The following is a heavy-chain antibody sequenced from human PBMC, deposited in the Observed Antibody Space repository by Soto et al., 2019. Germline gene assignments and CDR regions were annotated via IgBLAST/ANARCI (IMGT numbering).Heavy chain of an antibody. V-gene: IGHV3-23*01. D-gene: IGHD3-22*01. J-gene: IGHJ3*02. CDR2: ISGSGGST. Sequence: VQLLESGGGLVQPGGSLRLSCAASGFTFSSYAMSWVRQAPGKGLEWVSAISGSGGSTYYADSVKGRFTISRDNSKNTLYLQINSLRAEDTAIYYSAKDRPHYCDSSGYSDAFDIWGQGTMVTVSS. CDR3: AKDRPHYCDSSGYSDAFDI. CDR1: GFTFSSYA.